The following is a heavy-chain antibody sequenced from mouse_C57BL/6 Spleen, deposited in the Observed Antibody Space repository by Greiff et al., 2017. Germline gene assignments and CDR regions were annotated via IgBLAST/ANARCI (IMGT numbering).Heavy chain of an antibody. J-gene: IGHJ3*01. CDR2: ISSGSSTI. CDR1: GFTFSDYG. D-gene: IGHD3-3*01. Sequence: EVKLVESGGGLVKPGGSLKLSCAASGFTFSDYGMHWVRQAPEKGLEWVAYISSGSSTIYYADTVKGRFTISRDNAKNTLFLRMTSLRSEDTAMYYCAGQGPAWVAYWGQATLVTVAA. CDR3: AGQGPAWVAY. V-gene: IGHV5-17*01.